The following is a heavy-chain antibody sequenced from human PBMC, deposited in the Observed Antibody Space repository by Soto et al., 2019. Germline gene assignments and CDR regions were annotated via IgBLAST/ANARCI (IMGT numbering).Heavy chain of an antibody. Sequence: EVQLVESGGGLVPPGGSLRLSCAASGFTFTSYWMHWVRQAPGKGLVWVSSIKSDGSSTNYADSVKGRLTISRDNAKNTVNVQMNRLRSEDTAVYFCARGGRGGFDYWGQGALVTVSS. CDR3: ARGGRGGFDY. V-gene: IGHV3-74*01. D-gene: IGHD3-16*01. J-gene: IGHJ4*02. CDR1: GFTFTSYW. CDR2: IKSDGSST.